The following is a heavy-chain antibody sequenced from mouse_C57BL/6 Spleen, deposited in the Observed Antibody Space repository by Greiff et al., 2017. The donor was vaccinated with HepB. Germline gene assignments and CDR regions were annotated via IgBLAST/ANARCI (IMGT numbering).Heavy chain of an antibody. D-gene: IGHD1-1*02. CDR3: VRGTGGDY. Sequence: GGGLVQTKGSLKLSCAASGFSFNTYAMNWVRQGPGKGWEWVARIRSKSNNYATYYADSVKDRFTISRDDSESMRYLQINNLKTEDTAMYYCVRGTGGDYWGQGTTLTVSS. CDR1: GFSFNTYA. J-gene: IGHJ2*01. V-gene: IGHV10-1*01. CDR2: IRSKSNNYAT.